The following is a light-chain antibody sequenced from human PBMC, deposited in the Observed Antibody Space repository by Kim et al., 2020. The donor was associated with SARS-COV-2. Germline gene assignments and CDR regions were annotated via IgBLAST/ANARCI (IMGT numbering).Light chain of an antibody. CDR2: DNI. CDR1: TSNLWAEYD. Sequence: QSVTISCPGDTSNLWAEYDVVWYRQLPGGAPTVIMFDNILRPSGVPARLSGSKSGTAASLAITDLQSDDEADYFCQSYDRSLSAYVFGTGTKVTVL. V-gene: IGLV1-40*01. J-gene: IGLJ1*01. CDR3: QSYDRSLSAYV.